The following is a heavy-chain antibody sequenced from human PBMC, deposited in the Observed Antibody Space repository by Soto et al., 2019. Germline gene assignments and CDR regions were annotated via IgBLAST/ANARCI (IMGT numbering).Heavy chain of an antibody. J-gene: IGHJ4*02. D-gene: IGHD1-26*01. CDR1: GFTFSSYG. CDR3: AKGGVVGDTGIDY. Sequence: QVQLVESGGGVVQPGRSLRLSCAASGFTFSSYGMHWVRQAPGKGLEWVSAISYDGSSEYFADSVKGRFIISRDNSKNTLYLQMNSLRADDTAVYYCAKGGVVGDTGIDYWGQGILVTVSS. V-gene: IGHV3-30*18. CDR2: ISYDGSSE.